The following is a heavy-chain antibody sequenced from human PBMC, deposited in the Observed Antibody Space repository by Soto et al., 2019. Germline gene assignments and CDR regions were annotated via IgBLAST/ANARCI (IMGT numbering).Heavy chain of an antibody. V-gene: IGHV3-64D*06. D-gene: IGHD3-22*01. CDR1: GFTFDGYS. Sequence: GGSLRLSCAASGFTFDGYSVHWVRQDLGKGLEYVSSISTNGGSIHYADSVKGRFTISRDNSKNTQYLQMSSLRADDTAVYYCAKQDRYYYDSSGYLSNWGQGTLVTVSS. J-gene: IGHJ1*01. CDR2: ISTNGGSI. CDR3: AKQDRYYYDSSGYLSN.